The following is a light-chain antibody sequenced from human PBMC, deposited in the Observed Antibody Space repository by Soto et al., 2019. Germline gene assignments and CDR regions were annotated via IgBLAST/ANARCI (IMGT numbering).Light chain of an antibody. J-gene: IGKJ5*01. Sequence: ILLTQSPSSLSASVGDRVTITCRASQGIDTSLAWYQQKPGKAPKLLIYAPSNFQSGVPSRFSGSGSGTHFTLTISSLQPEDFATYYCQQLHGYPITVGQGTRLESK. CDR2: APS. CDR1: QGIDTS. CDR3: QQLHGYPIT. V-gene: IGKV1-9*01.